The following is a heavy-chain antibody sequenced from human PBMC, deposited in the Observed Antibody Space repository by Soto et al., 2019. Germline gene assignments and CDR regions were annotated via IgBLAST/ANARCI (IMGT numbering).Heavy chain of an antibody. CDR2: ISGTTGHA. CDR1: GFPFSNYA. J-gene: IGHJ4*02. Sequence: EVQILESGGGLVQPGGSLRLSCAASGFPFSNYATAWVRQAPGKGLEWVSAISGTTGHAFYADSVKDRFTISRDNSKNTLYLQMDSLRAEDTAVYHCARAPSEYIWGSYLRYYEYWGQGTLVTVSS. CDR3: ARAPSEYIWGSYLRYYEY. D-gene: IGHD3-16*01. V-gene: IGHV3-23*01.